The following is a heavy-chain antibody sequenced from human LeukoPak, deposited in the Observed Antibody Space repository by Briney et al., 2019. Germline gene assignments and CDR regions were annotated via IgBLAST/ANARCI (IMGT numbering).Heavy chain of an antibody. D-gene: IGHD3-10*01. CDR3: AKLLGRYFGSGTYYFDY. Sequence: GGSLRLSCAASGFTFSSYWMTWVRQAPGKGLEWVANIKQDGSEKYYVGSVKGRFTISRDNAKNSLYLQMNSLRAEDTAVYYCAKLLGRYFGSGTYYFDYWGQGTLVTVSS. CDR1: GFTFSSYW. J-gene: IGHJ4*02. CDR2: IKQDGSEK. V-gene: IGHV3-7*03.